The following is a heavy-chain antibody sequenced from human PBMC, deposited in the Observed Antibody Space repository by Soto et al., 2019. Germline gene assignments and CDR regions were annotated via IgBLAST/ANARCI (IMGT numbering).Heavy chain of an antibody. CDR2: ISGGGDAT. V-gene: IGHV3-23*01. CDR1: GFPFSGFA. J-gene: IGHJ2*01. D-gene: IGHD3-10*01. Sequence: EVQLLDSGGGLVQPGGSLRLSCAASGFPFSGFALTWVRQAPGKGLEGASAISGGGDATFYADSVKGRFTISRDNSKNTLYLQMNTLRAEDTAVYYCARKVSGSTGRPDLWYFDLWGRGTLVTVSS. CDR3: ARKVSGSTGRPDLWYFDL.